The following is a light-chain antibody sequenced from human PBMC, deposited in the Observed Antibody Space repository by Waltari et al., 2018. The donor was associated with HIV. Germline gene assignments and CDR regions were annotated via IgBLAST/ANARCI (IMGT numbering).Light chain of an antibody. CDR2: YDD. CDR3: AAWDDSLNGVV. V-gene: IGLV1-36*01. Sequence: QSVLTQPPPVSEAPRQRVTISCSGSSSNLGNHAVNWYQQLPGKPPKLLIYYDDLLASGVSDRFSGSKSGTSASLAISGLQSEDESDYYCAAWDDSLNGVVFGGGTKLTVL. J-gene: IGLJ2*01. CDR1: SSNLGNHA.